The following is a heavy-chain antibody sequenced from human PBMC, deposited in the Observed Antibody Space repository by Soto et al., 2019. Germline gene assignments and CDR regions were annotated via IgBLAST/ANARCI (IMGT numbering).Heavy chain of an antibody. CDR1: GGTFSSYA. D-gene: IGHD2-15*01. CDR3: ARVVKVVKSFHYWYFDL. V-gene: IGHV1-69*12. CDR2: IIPIFGTA. Sequence: QVQLVQAGAEVKKPGSSVKVSCKASGGTFSSYAISWVRQAPGQGLEWMGGIIPIFGTANYAQKFQGRVTITADESTSTAYMGRSSLRSEDTAVYYWARVVKVVKSFHYWYFDLWGRGTLVTVSS. J-gene: IGHJ2*01.